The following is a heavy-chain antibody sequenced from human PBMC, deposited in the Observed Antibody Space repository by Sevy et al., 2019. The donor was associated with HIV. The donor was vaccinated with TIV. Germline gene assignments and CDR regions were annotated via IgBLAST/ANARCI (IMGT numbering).Heavy chain of an antibody. CDR2: IIPIFGRP. CDR1: GGTFSDFG. Sequence: ASVKVSCKASGGTFSDFGFHWVRQAPGQGLEWMGGIIPIFGRPNYAQQFLGRVTIIADESTSTVYMELNRLTSDYTVVYYCATSDTTGTTSHFGYWGQGTLVTVSS. V-gene: IGHV1-69*13. J-gene: IGHJ4*02. CDR3: ATSDTTGTTSHFGY. D-gene: IGHD1-1*01.